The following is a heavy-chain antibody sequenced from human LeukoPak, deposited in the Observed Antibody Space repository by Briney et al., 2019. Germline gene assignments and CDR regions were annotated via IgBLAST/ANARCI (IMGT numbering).Heavy chain of an antibody. CDR3: ARGLEQWPWSKAEGT. CDR1: GGSISSYY. V-gene: IGHV4-59*01. CDR2: IYYSGST. J-gene: IGHJ5*02. Sequence: SETLSLTCTVSGGSISSYYWSWIRQPPGKGLEWIGYIYYSGSTNYNPSLKSRVTISVDTSKNQFSLKLSSVTAADTAVYYCARGLEQWPWSKAEGTWGQGTLVTVSS. D-gene: IGHD6-19*01.